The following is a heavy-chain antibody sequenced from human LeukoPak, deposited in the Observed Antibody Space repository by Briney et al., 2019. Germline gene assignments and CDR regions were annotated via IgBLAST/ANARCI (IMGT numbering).Heavy chain of an antibody. D-gene: IGHD3-22*01. Sequence: PGRSLRLSCAASGFTFSSYGMHWVRQAPGKGLGWVAVISYDGSNKYYADSVKGRFTISRDNSKNTLYLQMNSLRAEDTAVYYCARDPSYGPYDSSGYYYDYWGQGTLVTVSP. CDR1: GFTFSSYG. CDR2: ISYDGSNK. V-gene: IGHV3-30*03. J-gene: IGHJ4*02. CDR3: ARDPSYGPYDSSGYYYDY.